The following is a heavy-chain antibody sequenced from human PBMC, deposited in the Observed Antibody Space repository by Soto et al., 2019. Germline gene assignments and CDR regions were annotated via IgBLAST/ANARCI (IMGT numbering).Heavy chain of an antibody. CDR1: GFNFNIHA. D-gene: IGHD3-16*01. V-gene: IGHV3-30-3*01. Sequence: VQLVESGGGLVQPGRSLRLSCAASGFNFNIHAMHWVRQAPGKGLEWVAVISYDGDNKYYPDSVKGRFSISRDNSKNTVYLQMSSLRAEDTTVYYCARDKDSYAYWPLWPVDYWGQGTLVTVSS. CDR2: ISYDGDNK. J-gene: IGHJ4*02. CDR3: ARDKDSYAYWPLWPVDY.